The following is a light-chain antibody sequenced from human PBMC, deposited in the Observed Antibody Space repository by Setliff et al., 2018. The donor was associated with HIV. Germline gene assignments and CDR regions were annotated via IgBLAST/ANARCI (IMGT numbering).Light chain of an antibody. Sequence: QSALTQPASESGSPGQSITISCTGTSSDVGGYNYVSWYQQHPGKAPKLMIYDVTKRPSGVSNRFSGSKSGNTASLTISGLQAEDEADYYCTSYTISSTYVVFGGGTKVTVL. CDR1: SSDVGGYNY. CDR2: DVT. V-gene: IGLV2-14*03. CDR3: TSYTISSTYVV. J-gene: IGLJ2*01.